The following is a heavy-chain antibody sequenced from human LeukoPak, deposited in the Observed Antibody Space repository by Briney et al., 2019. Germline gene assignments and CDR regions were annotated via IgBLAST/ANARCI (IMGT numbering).Heavy chain of an antibody. CDR2: INPSGGST. D-gene: IGHD3-10*01. Sequence: ASVTVSCKASGYTFTSYLMHWVRQAPGQGLEWMGIINPSGGSTSYAQKFQGRVTMTRDTSTSTVYMDLSSLRSEDTAVYYCATDQGDYYGQWGQGTLVTVSS. J-gene: IGHJ4*02. CDR3: ATDQGDYYGQ. CDR1: GYTFTSYL. V-gene: IGHV1-46*01.